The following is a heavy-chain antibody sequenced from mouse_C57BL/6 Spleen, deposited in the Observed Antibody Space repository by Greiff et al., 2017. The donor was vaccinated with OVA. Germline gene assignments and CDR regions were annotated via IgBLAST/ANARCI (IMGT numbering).Heavy chain of an antibody. Sequence: VQLQQSGPELVKPGASVKISCKASGYTFTDYYMNWVKQSHGKSLDWIGDINPNNGGTSYNQKFKGKATLTVDKSSSTAYMELRSLTSEDSAVYYCARPYYGSSSYYAMDYWGQGTSVTVSS. CDR2: INPNNGGT. CDR3: ARPYYGSSSYYAMDY. J-gene: IGHJ4*01. D-gene: IGHD1-1*01. CDR1: GYTFTDYY. V-gene: IGHV1-26*01.